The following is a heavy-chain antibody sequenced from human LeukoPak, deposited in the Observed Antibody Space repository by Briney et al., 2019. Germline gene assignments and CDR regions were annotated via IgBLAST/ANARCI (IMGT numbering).Heavy chain of an antibody. CDR2: LNTKNGDT. D-gene: IGHD2-8*01. CDR1: GYTVTGYY. J-gene: IGHJ4*02. Sequence: ASVKVSCKTSGYTVTGYYIHWVRQAPGQGLQGMGWLNTKNGDTTYAQKFQGRVTMTRDTSISTAYMELSSLKSDDTAIYYCARGWSSDFDYWGQGTLVTVSS. V-gene: IGHV1-2*02. CDR3: ARGWSSDFDY.